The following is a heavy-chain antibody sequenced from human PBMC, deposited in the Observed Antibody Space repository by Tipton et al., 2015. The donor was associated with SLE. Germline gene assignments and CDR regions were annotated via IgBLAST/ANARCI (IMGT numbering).Heavy chain of an antibody. CDR1: GFTFSSYG. CDR2: IWYDGSNK. V-gene: IGHV3-33*06. D-gene: IGHD3-16*01. J-gene: IGHJ4*02. Sequence: QLVQSGGGVVQPGRSLRLSCAASGFTFSSYGMHWVRQAPGKGLEWVAVIWYDGSNKYYADSVKGRFTISRDNSKNTLYLQMNSLRAEDTAVYYCAKGSPERGSPYFDYWGQGTLVTVSS. CDR3: AKGSPERGSPYFDY.